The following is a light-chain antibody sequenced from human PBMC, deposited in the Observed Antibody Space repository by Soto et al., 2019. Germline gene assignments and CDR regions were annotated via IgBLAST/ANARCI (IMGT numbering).Light chain of an antibody. Sequence: QSVLTQPASVSGSPGQSITISCTGTSSDVGGYNYVSWYQQHPGKAPKLMIYEVNNRPSGVSNRFSGSKSGSTASLTISGPQAEDEADYYCSSYTSSSTLGVFGTGTKLTVL. V-gene: IGLV2-14*01. J-gene: IGLJ1*01. CDR3: SSYTSSSTLGV. CDR1: SSDVGGYNY. CDR2: EVN.